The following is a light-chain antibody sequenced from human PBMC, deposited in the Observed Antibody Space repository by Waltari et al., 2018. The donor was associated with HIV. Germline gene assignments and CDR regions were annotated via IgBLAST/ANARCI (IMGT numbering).Light chain of an antibody. CDR2: DNS. Sequence: SYGLTQPPSMSVAAGQAAKFTCGGHNIGARSVHWYQKRPGQAPKLVVYDNSDRPPGTPDRFSGSNSRNTATLTISRVEAGDEAEYYCQVWDNICDRVVFGGGTKLTVL. V-gene: IGLV3-21*02. J-gene: IGLJ2*01. CDR1: NIGARS. CDR3: QVWDNICDRVV.